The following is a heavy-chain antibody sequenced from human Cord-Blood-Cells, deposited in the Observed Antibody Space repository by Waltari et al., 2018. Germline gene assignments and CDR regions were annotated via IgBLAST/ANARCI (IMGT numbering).Heavy chain of an antibody. CDR1: GGSFSGYY. V-gene: IGHV4-34*01. Sequence: QVQLQQWGAGLLKPSETLSLTCAVYGGSFSGYYWSWIRQPPGKGLEWIGEINHSGSTNYTPSLKCRVTISVDTSKNQFSLMLSSVTAADTAVYYCARGLPYYYDSSGSRWFDPWGQGTLVTVSS. J-gene: IGHJ5*02. D-gene: IGHD3-22*01. CDR3: ARGLPYYYDSSGSRWFDP. CDR2: INHSGST.